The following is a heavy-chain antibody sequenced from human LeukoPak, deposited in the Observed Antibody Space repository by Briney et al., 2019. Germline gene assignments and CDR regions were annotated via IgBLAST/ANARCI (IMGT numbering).Heavy chain of an antibody. Sequence: PGGSLRLSCAASGFTFSSYGMHWVRQAPGKGLEWVAVISYDGSNKYYADSVKGRFTISRDNSKNTLYLQMNSLRAEDTAVYYCARGDRSDAFDIWGQGTMVTVSS. J-gene: IGHJ3*02. CDR3: ARGDRSDAFDI. CDR1: GFTFSSYG. D-gene: IGHD2-21*02. CDR2: ISYDGSNK. V-gene: IGHV3-30*03.